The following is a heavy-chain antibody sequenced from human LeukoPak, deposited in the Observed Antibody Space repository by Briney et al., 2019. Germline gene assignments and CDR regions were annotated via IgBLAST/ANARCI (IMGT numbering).Heavy chain of an antibody. Sequence: ASVKVSCKASGGTFSSYAISWVRQAPRQGLEWMGGIIPIFGTANYAQKFQGRVTITTDESTSTAYMELSSLRSEDTAVYYCARSYDSSGYSLDYWGQGTLVTVSS. V-gene: IGHV1-69*05. CDR1: GGTFSSYA. CDR2: IIPIFGTA. CDR3: ARSYDSSGYSLDY. J-gene: IGHJ4*02. D-gene: IGHD3-22*01.